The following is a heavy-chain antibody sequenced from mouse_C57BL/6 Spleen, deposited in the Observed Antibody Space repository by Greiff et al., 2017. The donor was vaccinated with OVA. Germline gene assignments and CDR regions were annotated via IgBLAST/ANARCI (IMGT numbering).Heavy chain of an antibody. CDR3: ARHGSSYRYFDV. CDR2: ISNGGGST. J-gene: IGHJ1*03. V-gene: IGHV5-12*01. D-gene: IGHD1-1*01. CDR1: GFTFSDYY. Sequence: DVMLVESGGGLVQPGGSLKLSCAASGFTFSDYYMYWVRQTPEKRLEWVAYISNGGGSTYYPDTVKGRFTISRDNAKNTLYLQMSRLKSEDTAMYYCARHGSSYRYFDVWGTGTTVTVSS.